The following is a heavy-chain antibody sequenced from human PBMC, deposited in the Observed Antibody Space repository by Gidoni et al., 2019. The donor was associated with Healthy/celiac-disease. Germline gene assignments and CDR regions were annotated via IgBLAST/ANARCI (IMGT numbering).Heavy chain of an antibody. Sequence: VQLQQWGAGLLKPSETLSLTCAAYGGSFSGYYWSWIRQPPGKGLEWIGEINHSGSTNYNPSLKSRVTISVDTSKNQFSLKLSSVTAADTAVYYCARRGGLYDFWSGRQSYYVDYWGQGTLVTVSS. J-gene: IGHJ4*02. D-gene: IGHD3-3*01. CDR2: INHSGST. CDR3: ARRGGLYDFWSGRQSYYVDY. V-gene: IGHV4-34*01. CDR1: GGSFSGYY.